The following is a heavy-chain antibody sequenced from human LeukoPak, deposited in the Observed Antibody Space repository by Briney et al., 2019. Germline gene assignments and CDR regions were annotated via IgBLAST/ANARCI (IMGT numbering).Heavy chain of an antibody. V-gene: IGHV3-11*06. CDR1: GFTFSDYY. J-gene: IGHJ4*02. D-gene: IGHD3-16*01. CDR2: ISSSGGDT. Sequence: KPGGSLRLSCAASGFTFSDYYMTWIRQAPGKGLEWVSYISSSGGDTNYADSVKGRFTISRDNAKNSLYLQMNSLRGEDTAVYYCVRGHTRMIYWGQGTLVTVSS. CDR3: VRGHTRMIY.